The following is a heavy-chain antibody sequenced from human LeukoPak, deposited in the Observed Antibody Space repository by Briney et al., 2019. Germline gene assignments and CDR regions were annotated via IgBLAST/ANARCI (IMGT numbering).Heavy chain of an antibody. V-gene: IGHV3-64*01. CDR2: ISTNGGST. CDR3: ARGNDSSGYYYFFDY. CDR1: GFTFSRYA. J-gene: IGHJ4*02. D-gene: IGHD3-22*01. Sequence: GGSLRLSCAASGFTFSRYAMHWVRQAPGKGLEYVSAISTNGGSTYYASSMKGRFTISRDNSKNTLYLQMVNLRPEDMAVYYCARGNDSSGYYYFFDYWGQGTLVTVSS.